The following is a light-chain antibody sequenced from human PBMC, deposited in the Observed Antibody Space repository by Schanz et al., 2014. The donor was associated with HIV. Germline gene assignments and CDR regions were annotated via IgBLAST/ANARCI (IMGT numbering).Light chain of an antibody. CDR1: SSDVGGYNY. J-gene: IGLJ2*01. V-gene: IGLV2-8*01. CDR2: EVS. CDR3: TSYAGSNNLV. Sequence: QSALTQPRSVSGSPGQSVTISCTGTSSDVGGYNYVSWYQQHPGKAPKLMIYEVSKRPLGVPDRFSGSKSGNTASLTVSRLQAEDEADYYCTSYAGSNNLVFGGGTKLTVL.